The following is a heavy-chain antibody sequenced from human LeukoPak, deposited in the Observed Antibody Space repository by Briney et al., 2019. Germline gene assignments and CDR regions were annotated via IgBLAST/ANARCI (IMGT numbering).Heavy chain of an antibody. CDR2: IYYSGST. CDR3: ARDRLAAAGTWLDY. J-gene: IGHJ4*02. CDR1: GGSISSYY. Sequence: SETLSLTCTVSGGSISSYYWSWIRQPPGKGLEWIGYIYYSGSTNYNPSLKSRVTISVDRSKSQFSLKLSSVTAADTAVYYCARDRLAAAGTWLDYWGQGTLVTVSS. V-gene: IGHV4-59*12. D-gene: IGHD6-13*01.